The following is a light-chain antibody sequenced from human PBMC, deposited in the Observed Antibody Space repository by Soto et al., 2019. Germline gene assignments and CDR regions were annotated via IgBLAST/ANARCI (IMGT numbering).Light chain of an antibody. CDR1: QSVSTSN. V-gene: IGKV3-20*01. Sequence: ETVLTQSPGTLSLSPGERATLSCRASQSVSTSNLAWYQQRPGQAPRLLIYGTSSRATGIPDRFSGSGSGTDFTLTISRLEPEDFAVYYCQQFDYSLWTFGQGTKVDIK. CDR2: GTS. J-gene: IGKJ1*01. CDR3: QQFDYSLWT.